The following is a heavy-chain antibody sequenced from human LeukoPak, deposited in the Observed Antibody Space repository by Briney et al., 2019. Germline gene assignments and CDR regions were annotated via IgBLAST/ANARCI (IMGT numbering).Heavy chain of an antibody. D-gene: IGHD4-17*01. J-gene: IGHJ4*02. V-gene: IGHV4-39*01. CDR2: IYYSGGT. Sequence: SETLSLTCTVSGGSISSSSYYWGWIRQPPGKGLEWIGSIYYSGGTYYNPSLKSRVTISVDTSKNQFSLKLSSVTAADTAVYYCARPPIGEIQYYFDYWGQGTLVTVSS. CDR1: GGSISSSSYY. CDR3: ARPPIGEIQYYFDY.